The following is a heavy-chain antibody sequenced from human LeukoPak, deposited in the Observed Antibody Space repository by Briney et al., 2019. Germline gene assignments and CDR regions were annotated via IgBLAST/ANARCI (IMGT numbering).Heavy chain of an antibody. D-gene: IGHD3-10*01. Sequence: ASVKVSCKASGFTFTSLYIHWVRRAPGQGLEWMGVVNPSGGHTSYAQQFQGRVSMTRDTSTATAYMELTTLQSEDTAIYYCARDLRFGKRFGELNFWGQGTLVSVSS. CDR2: VNPSGGHT. CDR3: ARDLRFGKRFGELNF. V-gene: IGHV1-46*01. J-gene: IGHJ4*02. CDR1: GFTFTSLY.